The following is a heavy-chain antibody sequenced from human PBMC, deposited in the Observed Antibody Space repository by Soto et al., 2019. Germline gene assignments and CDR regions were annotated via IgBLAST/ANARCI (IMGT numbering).Heavy chain of an antibody. J-gene: IGHJ6*02. V-gene: IGHV3-21*01. CDR2: IRSSNGNT. Sequence: EVQLVESGGGLVKPGGSLRLSCATSGFRFTSYSMNWVRQAPGEGLEWVSAIRSSNGNTYYTDSVKGRFTISRDIAKNSLYQQMIGLRAEDTAVYYCARSTSLGGMDVWGQGTTVTVSS. CDR1: GFRFTSYS. D-gene: IGHD1-1*01. CDR3: ARSTSLGGMDV.